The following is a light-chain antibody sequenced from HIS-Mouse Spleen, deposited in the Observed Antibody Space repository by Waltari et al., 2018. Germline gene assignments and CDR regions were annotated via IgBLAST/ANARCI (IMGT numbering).Light chain of an antibody. CDR1: ALPKQY. Sequence: SYELTQPPSVSVSPGQTARITGSGDALPKQYAYWYQQKPGQAPGLVVYKDSDRPSGNPERFAGSSSGTTVTLTINGVQAEDEADYYCQPADSSGTWVFGGGTKLTVL. V-gene: IGLV3-25*03. CDR2: KDS. J-gene: IGLJ2*01. CDR3: QPADSSGTWV.